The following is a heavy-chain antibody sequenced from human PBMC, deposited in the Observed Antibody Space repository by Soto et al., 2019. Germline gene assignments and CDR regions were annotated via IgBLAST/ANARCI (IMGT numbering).Heavy chain of an antibody. J-gene: IGHJ6*02. CDR3: ARGFYDYGMDF. CDR1: GYTFTGYY. CDR2: INPNSGGT. V-gene: IGHV1-2*04. Sequence: SVKVSCKASGYTFTGYYMHWVRQAPGQRLEWMGWINPNSGGTNYAQKFQGWVTMTRDTSISTAYMELTRLKSDDTAIYYCARGFYDYGMDFWGQGTTVTVSS.